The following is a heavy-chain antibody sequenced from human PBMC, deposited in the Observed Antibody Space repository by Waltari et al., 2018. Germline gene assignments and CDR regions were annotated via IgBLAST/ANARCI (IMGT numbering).Heavy chain of an antibody. CDR3: ARSGSSSIWYFDL. CDR1: GFTFSSYS. V-gene: IGHV3-48*01. CDR2: ISSSSSTI. J-gene: IGHJ2*01. Sequence: EVQLVESGGGLVQPGGSLRLSCAASGFTFSSYSMNWVRQAPGKGLEWVSYISSSSSTIYYADSVKGRFTISRDNAKNSLYLQMNSLRAEDTAVYYCARSGSSSIWYFDLWGRGTLVTVSS. D-gene: IGHD6-6*01.